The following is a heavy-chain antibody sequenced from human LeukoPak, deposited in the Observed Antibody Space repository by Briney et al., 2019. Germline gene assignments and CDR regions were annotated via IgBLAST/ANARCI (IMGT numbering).Heavy chain of an antibody. CDR3: VSSGRYYYFDY. CDR1: GFTFDDYG. V-gene: IGHV3-20*01. D-gene: IGHD6-19*01. CDR2: TNWNGGST. Sequence: GGSLRLSCAASGFTFDDYGMSWVRQAPGKGLEWVSGTNWNGGSTGYADSVKGRFTISRDNAKNSLYLQMNSLRAEDTALYHCVSSGRYYYFDYWGQGTLVTVSS. J-gene: IGHJ4*02.